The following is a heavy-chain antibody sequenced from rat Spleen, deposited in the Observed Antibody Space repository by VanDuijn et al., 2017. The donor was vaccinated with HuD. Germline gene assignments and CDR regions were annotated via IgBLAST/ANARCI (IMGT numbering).Heavy chain of an antibody. D-gene: IGHD1-10*01. CDR1: GFTFSNYG. CDR3: ATDSPITTRDY. J-gene: IGHJ2*01. CDR2: ISPSGGST. Sequence: EVQLVESGGGLVQPGRSLKLSCVASGFTFSNYGMHWIRQAPTKGLEWVASISPSGGSTYYRDSVKGRFTISRDNAKSTLYLQMDSLRSEDTATYYCATDSPITTRDYWGQGVMVTVSS. V-gene: IGHV5-19*01.